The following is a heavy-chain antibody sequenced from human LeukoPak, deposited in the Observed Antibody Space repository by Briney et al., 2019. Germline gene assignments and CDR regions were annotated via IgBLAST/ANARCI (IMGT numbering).Heavy chain of an antibody. D-gene: IGHD1-14*01. V-gene: IGHV1-24*01. CDR2: FDPEDGET. Sequence: ASVKVSCKVSGYTLTELSMHWVRQAPGKGLEWMGGFDPEDGETIYAQKFQGRVTMTEDTSTDTAYMELSSLRSEDTAVYYCATGAPDPPLNYYYYIDVWGKGTTVTVSS. CDR1: GYTLTELS. CDR3: ATGAPDPPLNYYYYIDV. J-gene: IGHJ6*03.